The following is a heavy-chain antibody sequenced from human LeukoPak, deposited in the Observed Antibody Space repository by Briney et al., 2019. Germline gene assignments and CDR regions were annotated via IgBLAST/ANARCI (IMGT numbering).Heavy chain of an antibody. CDR2: ISGSGGST. V-gene: IGHV3-23*01. CDR1: GFTFSSYA. D-gene: IGHD3-3*01. J-gene: IGHJ4*02. Sequence: GGSLRLSCAASGFTFSSYAMSWVRQAPGKGLEWVSAISGSGGSTYYADSVKGRFTISRDNAKNTLYLQMNSLRAEDTAVYYCAREIVGDFWSGYNFDYWGQGTLVTVSS. CDR3: AREIVGDFWSGYNFDY.